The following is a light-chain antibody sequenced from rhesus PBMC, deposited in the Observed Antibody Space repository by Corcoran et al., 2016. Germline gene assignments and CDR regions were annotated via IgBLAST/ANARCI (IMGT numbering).Light chain of an antibody. CDR2: KAS. V-gene: IGKV1-25*01. CDR1: QGISSY. Sequence: DIQMTQSPSSLSASVGDTVTITCRASQGISSYLAWYQQKTGKAPKLLIYKASTLQSGVPSRFRGSGSGTDFTLTISSLQPEDFATYYCQQHNSYPYSFGQGTKVEIK. J-gene: IGKJ2*01. CDR3: QQHNSYPYS.